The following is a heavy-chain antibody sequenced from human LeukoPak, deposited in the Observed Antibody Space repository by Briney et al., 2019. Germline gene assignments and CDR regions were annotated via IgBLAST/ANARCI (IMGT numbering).Heavy chain of an antibody. CDR2: IHVKNGDT. V-gene: IGHV1-2*02. J-gene: IGHJ4*02. CDR3: ARASNTLYGGQFFDS. Sequence: ASVKVSCKASGYTFTGNNIHWVRQAPGQGLECMGWIHVKNGDTNYEQNFRGRVTMTMDTSTNTAYMELSGLRSDDTAVYYCARASNTLYGGQFFDSWGQGTLVAVSS. D-gene: IGHD2-15*01. CDR1: GYTFTGNN.